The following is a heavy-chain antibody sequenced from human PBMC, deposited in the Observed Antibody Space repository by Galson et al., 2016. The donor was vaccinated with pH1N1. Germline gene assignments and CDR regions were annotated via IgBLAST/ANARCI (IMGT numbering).Heavy chain of an antibody. CDR3: ARDSKGEIPFHY. Sequence: SVKVSCKASGYTFTDYYIHWVRQAPGKGLEWMGWINPNSDVTKYAQKFQDRVTMTRDTSINTAYMELSGLTSDDTAVYHCARDSKGEIPFHYWGQGTLVTLSS. J-gene: IGHJ4*02. D-gene: IGHD5-24*01. V-gene: IGHV1-2*02. CDR1: GYTFTDYY. CDR2: INPNSDVT.